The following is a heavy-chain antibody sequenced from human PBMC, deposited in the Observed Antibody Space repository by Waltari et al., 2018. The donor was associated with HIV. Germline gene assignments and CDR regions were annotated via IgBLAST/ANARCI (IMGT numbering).Heavy chain of an antibody. CDR3: ARQWLALYFDY. CDR2: IFYSGNT. CDR1: GGSISSRDYY. V-gene: IGHV4-39*07. D-gene: IGHD6-19*01. J-gene: IGHJ4*02. Sequence: QLQVQESGPGLVKPSETLSLTCTVTGGSISSRDYYWGWIRQPQGKGLEWIGIIFYSGNTYSNPSLKSRVTIAVDTSKSQFSLNLGSVTAADTAVYYCARQWLALYFDYWGQGTLVTVSS.